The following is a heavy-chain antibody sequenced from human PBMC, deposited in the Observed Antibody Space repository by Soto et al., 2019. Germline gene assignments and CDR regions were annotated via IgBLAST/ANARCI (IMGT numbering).Heavy chain of an antibody. CDR2: ISYDGGKK. CDR1: GFTFTNYA. CDR3: ARAWRAGHCSNDVCPYGVDV. Sequence: QGQLVESGGGVVQPERSLGLSCAASGFTFTNYAMYWVRQAPGKGLEWVTVISYDGGKKYYADSVKGRFTISRDNSKNTLYLQMNSLRPEDTAVYYCARAWRAGHCSNDVCPYGVDVWGQGTTVTVSS. J-gene: IGHJ6*02. D-gene: IGHD2-8*01. V-gene: IGHV3-30-3*01.